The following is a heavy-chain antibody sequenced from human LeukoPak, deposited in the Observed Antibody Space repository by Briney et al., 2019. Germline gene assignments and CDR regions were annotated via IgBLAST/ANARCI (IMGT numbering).Heavy chain of an antibody. CDR2: INSDGSST. CDR1: GFIFNNEW. V-gene: IGHV3-74*01. Sequence: PGGSLRLSCAASGFIFNNEWMDWVRQAPGKGLVWVSRINSDGSSTSYADSVKGRFTISRDNAKNTLYLQMNSLRAEDTAVYYCARVRSGSSAGNYGMDVWGQGTTVTVSS. CDR3: ARVRSGSSAGNYGMDV. D-gene: IGHD1-26*01. J-gene: IGHJ6*02.